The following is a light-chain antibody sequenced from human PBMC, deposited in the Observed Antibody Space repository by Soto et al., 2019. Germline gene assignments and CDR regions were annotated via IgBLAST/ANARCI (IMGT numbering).Light chain of an antibody. CDR1: QSVSSSY. Sequence: EIVLTQSPGTLSLSPGERATLSCRASQSVSSSYLAWYQQKPGQPPRLLIYGASSRATGIPDRFSGSGSGTDFTLTISRLEPEDVAVFYCQHYDSLPITFGQGTRLEIK. V-gene: IGKV3-20*01. J-gene: IGKJ5*01. CDR3: QHYDSLPIT. CDR2: GAS.